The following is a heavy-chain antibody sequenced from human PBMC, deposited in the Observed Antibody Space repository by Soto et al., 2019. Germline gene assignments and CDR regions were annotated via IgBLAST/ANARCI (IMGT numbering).Heavy chain of an antibody. J-gene: IGHJ4*02. CDR3: AKLYNSYSHY. Sequence: EVPLLESGGGLVQPGGSLRLSCAASGFTFSTYAMIWVRQAPGKGLEWVSAISNSGGAIYYTDFVKGRFTISRDNSKNTLYLQMNSLRAEDTAVYYCAKLYNSYSHYWGQGTLVTVSS. CDR2: ISNSGGAI. CDR1: GFTFSTYA. D-gene: IGHD6-19*01. V-gene: IGHV3-23*01.